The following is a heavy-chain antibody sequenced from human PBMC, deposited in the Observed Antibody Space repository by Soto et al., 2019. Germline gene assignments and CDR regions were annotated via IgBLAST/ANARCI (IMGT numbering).Heavy chain of an antibody. CDR3: ASYHYYDFWVGSRHYMDA. J-gene: IGHJ6*03. Sequence: PSETLSLTCAVYGGSLSGYFWSWVRQPPGKGLEWNGEINHSGSTNYNPSLKSRVTISADTSKHQFSLRLSSVTAADSAIFYCASYHYYDFWVGSRHYMDAWGKGTTVTVSS. CDR1: GGSLSGYF. CDR2: INHSGST. D-gene: IGHD3-3*01. V-gene: IGHV4-34*01.